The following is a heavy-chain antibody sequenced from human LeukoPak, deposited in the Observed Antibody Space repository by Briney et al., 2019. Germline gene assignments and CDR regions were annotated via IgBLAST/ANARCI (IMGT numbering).Heavy chain of an antibody. D-gene: IGHD3-22*01. V-gene: IGHV4-59*01. CDR1: GGSISGYY. Sequence: NPSETLPLTCTVSGGSISGYYWSWIRQPPGKGLEWIAYIYYNGISNYNPSLKSRVIISVDSSKNQFSLKLTSVTAADTAVYYCARMFTSYYYDSSGYWIGPLDYWGQGTLVTVSS. CDR2: IYYNGIS. J-gene: IGHJ4*02. CDR3: ARMFTSYYYDSSGYWIGPLDY.